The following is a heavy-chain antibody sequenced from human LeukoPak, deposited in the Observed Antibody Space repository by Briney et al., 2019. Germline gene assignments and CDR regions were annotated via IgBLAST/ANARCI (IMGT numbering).Heavy chain of an antibody. D-gene: IGHD3-10*01. J-gene: IGHJ3*02. CDR3: ATTYYYGSGSYSNYAFDI. Sequence: SVKVSCKASGGTFSSYAISWVRQAPGQGLEWMGRIIPILGIANYAQKFQGRVTITADKSTSTAYMELSSLRSEDTAVYYCATTYYYGSGSYSNYAFDIWGQGTMVTVSS. V-gene: IGHV1-69*04. CDR1: GGTFSSYA. CDR2: IIPILGIA.